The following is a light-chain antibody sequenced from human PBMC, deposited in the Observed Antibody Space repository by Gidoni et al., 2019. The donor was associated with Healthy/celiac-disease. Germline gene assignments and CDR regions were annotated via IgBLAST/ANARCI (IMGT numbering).Light chain of an antibody. CDR3: QQLNSYSFT. CDR2: SAS. V-gene: IGKV1-9*01. Sequence: DIQLTQSPSFLSASVGDRVTITCRASQGISSYLAWYQQKPGTAPKLLIYSASTLQSGVPSRFSGSGSGTEFTLTTSSLQPEDFATYYCQQLNSYSFTFGPGTKVDIK. CDR1: QGISSY. J-gene: IGKJ3*01.